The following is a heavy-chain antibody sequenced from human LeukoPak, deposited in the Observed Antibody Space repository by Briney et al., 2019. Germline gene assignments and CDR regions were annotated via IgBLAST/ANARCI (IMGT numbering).Heavy chain of an antibody. D-gene: IGHD6-19*01. V-gene: IGHV3-30*18. CDR2: ISYDGSKK. J-gene: IGHJ4*02. CDR1: GFTFSSYG. Sequence: GRSLRLSCATSGFTFSSYGMHWVRQAPGRGLEWVAIISYDGSKKYYADSVKGRFTISRDNSKNTVYLQMNSLSGEDTAVYNYAKDRLAEQWLAPLDYWGQGTLVTVSS. CDR3: AKDRLAEQWLAPLDY.